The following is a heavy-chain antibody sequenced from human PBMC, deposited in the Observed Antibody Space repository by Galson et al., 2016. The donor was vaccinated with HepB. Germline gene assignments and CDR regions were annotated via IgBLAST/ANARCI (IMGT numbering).Heavy chain of an antibody. CDR3: ARVECGGDCYGASYFYYMDV. CDR2: ISANNGIT. J-gene: IGHJ6*03. CDR1: GYTFHSSG. Sequence: SVKVSCKASGYTFHSSGISWVRQAPGQGLEWMGWISANNGITNYAQRLQGRVTMTTDTVTSTAYMELRSLRSDDTAVYYCARVECGGDCYGASYFYYMDVWGKGTTVTVSS. V-gene: IGHV1-18*04. D-gene: IGHD2-21*02.